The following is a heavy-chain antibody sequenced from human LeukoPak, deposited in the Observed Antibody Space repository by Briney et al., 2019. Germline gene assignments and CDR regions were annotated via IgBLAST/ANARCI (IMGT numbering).Heavy chain of an antibody. CDR2: NIPIFGTA. V-gene: IGHV1-69*13. Sequence: SVKVSCKASGYTFTSYAISWVRQAPGQELEWMGGNIPIFGTANYAQKFQGRVTITADESTSTAYMELSSLRSEDTAVYYCAAKVVPAAMRFDPWGQGTLVTVSS. CDR1: GYTFTSYA. J-gene: IGHJ5*02. D-gene: IGHD2-2*01. CDR3: AAKVVPAAMRFDP.